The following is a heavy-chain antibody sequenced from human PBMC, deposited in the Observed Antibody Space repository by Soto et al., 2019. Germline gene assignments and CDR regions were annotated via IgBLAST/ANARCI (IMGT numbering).Heavy chain of an antibody. V-gene: IGHV3-30*18. CDR1: GFTFSSYG. CDR2: ISYDGSNK. Sequence: PVGSLRLSCAASGFTFSSYGMHWVRQAPGKGLEWVAVISYDGSNKYYADSVKGRFTIPRDNSKNTLYLQMNSLRAEDTAVYYCAKTKSFGEHSSSFDYWGQGTLVTVSS. J-gene: IGHJ4*02. D-gene: IGHD6-13*01. CDR3: AKTKSFGEHSSSFDY.